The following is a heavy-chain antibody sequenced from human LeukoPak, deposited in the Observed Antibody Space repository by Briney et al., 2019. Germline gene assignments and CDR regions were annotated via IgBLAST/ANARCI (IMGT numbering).Heavy chain of an antibody. D-gene: IGHD3-9*01. CDR3: ASNPIRYFDWLSEGGYFDY. CDR2: IYYSGST. CDR1: GGSISSSSYY. V-gene: IGHV4-39*01. J-gene: IGHJ4*02. Sequence: KTSETLSLTCTVYGGSISSSSYYWGWIRQPPGKGLEWIGSIYYSGSTYYNPSLKSRVTISVDTSKNQFSLKLSSVTAADTAVYYCASNPIRYFDWLSEGGYFDYWGQGTLVTVSS.